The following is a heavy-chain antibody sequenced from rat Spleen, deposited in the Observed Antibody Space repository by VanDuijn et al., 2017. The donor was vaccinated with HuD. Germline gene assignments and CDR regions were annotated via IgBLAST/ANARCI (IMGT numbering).Heavy chain of an antibody. CDR1: GFTFSDYN. CDR3: ARHPTYYGFDGDWFAC. D-gene: IGHD1-9*01. V-gene: IGHV5-7*01. CDR2: ISNDGGNA. J-gene: IGHJ3*01. Sequence: EVQLVESGGGLVQPGRSLKLSCAASGFTFSDYNMAWVRQAPEKGLEWVASISNDGGNAYYRDSVRGRFTVSRDNAKSTVYLQMDSLRSEDTATYYCARHPTYYGFDGDWFACWGQGTLVTVSS.